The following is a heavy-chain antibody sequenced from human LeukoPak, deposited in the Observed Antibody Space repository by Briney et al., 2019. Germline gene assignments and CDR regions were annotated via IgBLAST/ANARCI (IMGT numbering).Heavy chain of an antibody. V-gene: IGHV3-30-3*01. CDR1: GFTFSSYA. J-gene: IGHJ6*02. D-gene: IGHD3-10*01. CDR2: ISYDGSNK. Sequence: GGSLRPSCAASGFTFSSYAMHWVRQAPGEGLEWVAVISYDGSNKYYADSVKGRFTISRDNSKNTLYLQMNSLRAEDTAVYYCARSLMVRGVITPKYGMDVWGQGTTVTVSS. CDR3: ARSLMVRGVITPKYGMDV.